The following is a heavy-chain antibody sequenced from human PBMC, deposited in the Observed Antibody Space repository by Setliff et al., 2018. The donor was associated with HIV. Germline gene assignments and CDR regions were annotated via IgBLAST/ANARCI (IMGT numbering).Heavy chain of an antibody. CDR2: ISSSSSYI. V-gene: IGHV3-21*01. CDR3: ERGGNCSSTRGGTCDYYYGMDV. Sequence: PGGSLRLSCAASGLTFSNYNLNWVRQAPGKGLEWVSFISSSSSYIDYADSVKGRFSIGRDNAKNSLYLQMNSLRAEDTAVYYSERGGNCSSTRGGTCDYYYGMDVWGQGTTVTVSS. J-gene: IGHJ6*02. CDR1: GLTFSNYN. D-gene: IGHD2-2*01.